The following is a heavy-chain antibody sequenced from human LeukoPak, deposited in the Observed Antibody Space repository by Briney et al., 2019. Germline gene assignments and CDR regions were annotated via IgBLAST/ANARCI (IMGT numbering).Heavy chain of an antibody. Sequence: SETLSLTCTVSGGSISSYYWSWIRQPPGKGLEWIGYVYYSGSTNYNPSLKSRVTISVDTSKNQFSLKLSSVTAADTAVYYCARLKSYYDFWSAPDAFDIWGQGTMVTVSS. CDR2: VYYSGST. V-gene: IGHV4-59*08. CDR1: GGSISSYY. D-gene: IGHD3-3*01. CDR3: ARLKSYYDFWSAPDAFDI. J-gene: IGHJ3*02.